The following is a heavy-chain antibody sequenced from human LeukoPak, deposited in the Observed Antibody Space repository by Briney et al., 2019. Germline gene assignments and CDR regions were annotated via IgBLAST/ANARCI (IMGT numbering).Heavy chain of an antibody. Sequence: GGSLRLSCAASGFTFSGSAMHSVRQASGKGLEWVGRIRSKANSYATAYAASVKGRFTISRDDSKNTAYLQMNSLKTEDTAVYYCTRHLGTYYYDSSLDWGQGTLVTVSS. V-gene: IGHV3-73*01. CDR3: TRHLGTYYYDSSLD. CDR1: GFTFSGSA. J-gene: IGHJ4*02. CDR2: IRSKANSYAT. D-gene: IGHD3-22*01.